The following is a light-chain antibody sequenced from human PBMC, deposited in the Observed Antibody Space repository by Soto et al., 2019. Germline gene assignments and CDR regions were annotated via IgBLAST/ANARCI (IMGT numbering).Light chain of an antibody. CDR3: QVWDSSTASYV. V-gene: IGLV3-9*01. CDR1: NIGSKN. Sequence: SYELTQPLSVSVALGQTARITCGGNNIGSKNVHWYQQKPGQAPVLVIYRDSNRPSGIPDRFSGSNSGNTATLTISRAQAGDEADYYCQVWDSSTASYVFGTGTKLTVL. J-gene: IGLJ1*01. CDR2: RDS.